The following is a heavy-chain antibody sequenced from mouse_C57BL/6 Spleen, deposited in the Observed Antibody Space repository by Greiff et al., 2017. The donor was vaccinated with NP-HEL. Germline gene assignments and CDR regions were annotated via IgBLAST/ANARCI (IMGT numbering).Heavy chain of an antibody. CDR3: AGGGYYGSFPFFDY. CDR1: GYTFTSYW. J-gene: IGHJ2*01. Sequence: VQLQQPGAELVKPGASVKLSCKASGYTFTSYWMHWVKQRPGQGLEWIGMIHPNSGSTNYNEKFKSKATLTVDKSSSTAYMQLSSLTSEDSAVYYCAGGGYYGSFPFFDYWGKGTTLTVSS. V-gene: IGHV1-64*01. CDR2: IHPNSGST. D-gene: IGHD1-1*01.